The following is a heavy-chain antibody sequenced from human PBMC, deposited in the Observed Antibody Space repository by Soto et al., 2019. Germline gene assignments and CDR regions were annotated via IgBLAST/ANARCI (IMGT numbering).Heavy chain of an antibody. Sequence: QVQLVQSGAEVKKPGSSVKVSCKASGGTFSSYTISWVRQAPGQGLEWMGRIIPILGIANYAQKFKGRVKITEDKSTSTAYMELSSLISEDTAVYYCAREAERIVVLPAARSMDVWGQGPAVTVSS. V-gene: IGHV1-69*08. D-gene: IGHD2-2*01. CDR2: IIPILGIA. CDR3: AREAERIVVLPAARSMDV. CDR1: GGTFSSYT. J-gene: IGHJ6*02.